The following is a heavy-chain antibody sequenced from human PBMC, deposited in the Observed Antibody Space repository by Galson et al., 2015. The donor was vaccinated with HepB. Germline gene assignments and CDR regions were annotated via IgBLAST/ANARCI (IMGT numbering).Heavy chain of an antibody. Sequence: SLRLSCAASGFTFSTYAIHWVRQAPGKGLEWVAVISYDGSNKYYADSVKGRFTISRDNSKNTLYLQMNSLRPEDTAMYYCARETESYYYYGMDVWGQGTTVTVSS. CDR3: ARETESYYYYGMDV. V-gene: IGHV3-30*04. D-gene: IGHD3-10*01. J-gene: IGHJ6*02. CDR2: ISYDGSNK. CDR1: GFTFSTYA.